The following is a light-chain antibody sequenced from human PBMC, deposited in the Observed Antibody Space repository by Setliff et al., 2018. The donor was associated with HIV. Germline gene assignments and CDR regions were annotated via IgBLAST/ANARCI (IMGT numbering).Light chain of an antibody. Sequence: QSVLTQPASVSGSPGQSITTSCTGSSTDVGDYQSVSWYQQHPGEVPKLMIYDVTKRPSGVSNRFSGSKSGNTASLTISGLQAEDEADYYCCSYAGSDTWIFGGGTKVTVL. CDR2: DVT. J-gene: IGLJ2*01. CDR1: STDVGDYQS. V-gene: IGLV2-23*02. CDR3: CSYAGSDTWI.